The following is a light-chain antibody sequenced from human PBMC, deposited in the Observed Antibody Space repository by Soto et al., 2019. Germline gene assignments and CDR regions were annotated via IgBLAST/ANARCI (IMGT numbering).Light chain of an antibody. Sequence: IVLTQSPATLSLSPGERATLSCRASQSVSSNLAWYQQKPGQAPRLLIYDASNRATGIPARFSGSGSGTDFTLTISSLEPEDFAVYYCQQRSDWPRTFGQGTKLEIK. CDR1: QSVSSN. CDR2: DAS. J-gene: IGKJ2*01. CDR3: QQRSDWPRT. V-gene: IGKV3-11*01.